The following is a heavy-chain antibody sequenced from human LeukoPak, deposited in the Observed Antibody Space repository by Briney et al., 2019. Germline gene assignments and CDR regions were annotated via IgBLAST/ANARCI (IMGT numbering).Heavy chain of an antibody. CDR1: GGTFSSYA. V-gene: IGHV1-69*13. CDR3: ARAPYSSGGSTNYYYYYYMDV. D-gene: IGHD6-19*01. Sequence: GASVKVSCKASGGTFSSYAINWVRQAPEQGLEWMGGIIPMFGAANYAQKFQGRVTITADESTSTAYMELSSLRSEDTAVYYCARAPYSSGGSTNYYYYYYMDVWGKGTTVTVSS. J-gene: IGHJ6*03. CDR2: IIPMFGAA.